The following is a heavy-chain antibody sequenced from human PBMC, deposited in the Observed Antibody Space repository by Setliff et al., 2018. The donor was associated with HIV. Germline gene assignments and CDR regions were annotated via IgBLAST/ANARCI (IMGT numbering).Heavy chain of an antibody. CDR2: INHSGST. CDR3: GGNGYYSIDY. J-gene: IGHJ4*02. Sequence: SETLSLTCAVYGGSFSGYYWSWIRQSPGKGLEWIGEINHSGSTNYNPSLKSRVTILGDTSKNQFSLKLNSVTAADTAVYYCGGNGYYSIDYWGQGTLVTVSS. D-gene: IGHD3-22*01. CDR1: GGSFSGYY. V-gene: IGHV4-34*01.